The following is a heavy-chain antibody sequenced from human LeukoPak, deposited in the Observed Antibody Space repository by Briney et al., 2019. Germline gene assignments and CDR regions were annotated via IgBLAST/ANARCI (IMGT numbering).Heavy chain of an antibody. D-gene: IGHD3-10*01. CDR3: ARDTYYYGSGSYGFDY. CDR2: IYYSGST. Sequence: SETLSLTCTVSGGSISSSSYYWGWIRQPPGKGLEWIGSIYYSGSTYYNPSLKSRVTMSVDTSKNQFSLKLSSVTAADTAVYYCARDTYYYGSGSYGFDYWGQGTLVTVSS. J-gene: IGHJ4*02. V-gene: IGHV4-39*07. CDR1: GGSISSSSYY.